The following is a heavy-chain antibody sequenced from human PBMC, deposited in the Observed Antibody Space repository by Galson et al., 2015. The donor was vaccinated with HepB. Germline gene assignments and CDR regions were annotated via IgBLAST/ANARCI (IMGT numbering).Heavy chain of an antibody. V-gene: IGHV4-39*01. CDR3: ARLNGYYDILTGCPPIDY. Sequence: LRLSCAASGFTFSSYGMHWVRQAPGKGLEWIGSIYYSGSTYYNPSLKSRVTISVDTSKNQFSLKLSSVTAADTAVYYCARLNGYYDILTGCPPIDYWGQGTLVTVSS. J-gene: IGHJ4*02. CDR2: IYYSGST. CDR1: GFTFSSYG. D-gene: IGHD3-9*01.